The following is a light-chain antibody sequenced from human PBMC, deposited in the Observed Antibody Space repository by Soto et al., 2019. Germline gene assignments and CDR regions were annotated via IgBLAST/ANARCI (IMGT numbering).Light chain of an antibody. CDR2: GAS. CDR3: QQYNSWLWT. Sequence: EIVMTQSPATLSVSPGERATLSCRASQSVSSNLAWYQQKPGQAPTLLIFGASARATGIPARFSGSGSGTEFTLTISSLQSEDFAVYYCQQYNSWLWTFGQGTKVEIK. CDR1: QSVSSN. J-gene: IGKJ1*01. V-gene: IGKV3-15*01.